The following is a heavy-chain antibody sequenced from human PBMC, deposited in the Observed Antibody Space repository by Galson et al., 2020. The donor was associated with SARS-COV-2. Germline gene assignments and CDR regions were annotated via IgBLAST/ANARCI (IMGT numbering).Heavy chain of an antibody. CDR2: INSDGTDT. J-gene: IGHJ3*01. V-gene: IGHV3-74*01. CDR3: ARGAVGYAFDL. D-gene: IGHD3-16*01. CDR1: GFTFSTYW. Sequence: LSLTCAVSGFTFSTYWMHWVRQAPGKGLVWVSHINSDGTDTTYADSVKGRFTISRDNAMNTLYLQMNSLRAEDAAIYYCARGAVGYAFDLWGQGTMVTVSS.